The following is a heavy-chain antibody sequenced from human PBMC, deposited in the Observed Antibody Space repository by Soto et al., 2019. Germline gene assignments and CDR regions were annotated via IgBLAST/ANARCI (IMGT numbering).Heavy chain of an antibody. Sequence: SETTSLTCSVSGDPVSSGSYYWTWVRQHPVKGLEWIGYIYHTGSTYYNPSLQSRVTISVDTSKNQFSLKLSSVTAADTAVYYCARIKTLVPAASSFYYYMDVWGKGTTVTVSS. J-gene: IGHJ6*03. D-gene: IGHD2-2*01. V-gene: IGHV4-31*03. CDR2: IYHTGST. CDR1: GDPVSSGSYY. CDR3: ARIKTLVPAASSFYYYMDV.